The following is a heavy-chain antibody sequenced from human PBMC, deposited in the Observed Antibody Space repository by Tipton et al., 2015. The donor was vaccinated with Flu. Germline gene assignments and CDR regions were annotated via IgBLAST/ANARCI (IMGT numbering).Heavy chain of an antibody. CDR3: ARYGTYDGSRYFQH. J-gene: IGHJ1*01. V-gene: IGHV4-59*01. D-gene: IGHD1-26*01. CDR1: GGSISSYY. CDR2: IYYIGST. Sequence: TLSLTCTVSGGSISSYYWSWIRQPPGKGLEWIGYIYYIGSTNYNPSLKSRVTISVDTSKNQFSLTLSFVTAADTAVYYCARYGTYDGSRYFQHWGQGTLVTDS.